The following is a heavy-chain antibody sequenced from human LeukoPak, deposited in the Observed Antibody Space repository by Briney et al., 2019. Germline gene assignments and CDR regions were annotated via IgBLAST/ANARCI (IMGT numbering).Heavy chain of an antibody. Sequence: PGGSLRLSCAASGFNFDTYWMSWVRQAPGKGLEWVANLKQDGSDKFYVYSVKGRFTISRDNAKNLMYLQMNSLRVEDTAVYYCARDRGGNYDFWSGYGGNWFDSWGQGTLVTVSS. V-gene: IGHV3-7*01. CDR3: ARDRGGNYDFWSGYGGNWFDS. CDR2: LKQDGSDK. CDR1: GFNFDTYW. D-gene: IGHD3-3*01. J-gene: IGHJ5*01.